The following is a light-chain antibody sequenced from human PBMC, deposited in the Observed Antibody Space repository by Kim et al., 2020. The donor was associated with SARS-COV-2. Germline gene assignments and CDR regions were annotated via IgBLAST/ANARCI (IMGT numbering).Light chain of an antibody. CDR1: QSVSSN. J-gene: IGKJ4*01. V-gene: IGKV3-15*01. CDR3: QQSLT. CDR2: GAS. Sequence: EIVMTQSPATLSVSPGERATLSCRASQSVSSNLAWYQQKPGQAPRLLIYGASTRATGIPARFSVSGSGTEFTLTISSLQSEDFAVYYCQQSLTFGGGTKVEIK.